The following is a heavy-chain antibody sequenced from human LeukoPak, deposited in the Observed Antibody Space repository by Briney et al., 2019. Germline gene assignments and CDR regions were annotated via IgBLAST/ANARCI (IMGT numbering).Heavy chain of an antibody. D-gene: IGHD1-26*01. J-gene: IGHJ4*02. CDR3: ARVLGVYFDY. CDR2: IYYSGST. Sequence: SETLSLTXTVSSGSICSYYWSWIRQAPGKGLEWLGYIYYSGSTSYNPSLKSRVTISVDTSKNQFSLKVSSVTAADTAVYYCARVLGVYFDYWGQGTLVTVSS. CDR1: SGSICSYY. V-gene: IGHV4-59*01.